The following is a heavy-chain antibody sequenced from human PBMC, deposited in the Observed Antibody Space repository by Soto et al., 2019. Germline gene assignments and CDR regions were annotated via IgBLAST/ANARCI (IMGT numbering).Heavy chain of an antibody. J-gene: IGHJ5*02. V-gene: IGHV1-69*01. D-gene: IGHD2-2*01. CDR1: GGTFSSYA. CDR2: IIPIFGTA. CDR3: ARDRLPAAKLTGGWFDP. Sequence: QVQLVQSGAEVKKPGSSVKVSCKASGGTFSSYAISWVRQAPGQGLEWMGGIIPIFGTANYAQKFQGRVTITADESTSTAYMELSSLRSEDTAEYYCARDRLPAAKLTGGWFDPWGQGTLVTVSS.